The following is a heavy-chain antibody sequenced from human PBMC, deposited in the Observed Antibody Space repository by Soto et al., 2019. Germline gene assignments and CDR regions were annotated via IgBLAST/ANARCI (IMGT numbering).Heavy chain of an antibody. D-gene: IGHD3-10*01. CDR1: GYTFTSYD. J-gene: IGHJ5*02. CDR2: MNPNSGNT. CDR3: ARMDYDSVNSYNVDGTNWFDP. Sequence: GASVKVSCKASGYTFTSYDISWVRQATGQGLEWMGWMNPNSGNTGYAQKFQGRVTMTRNTSISTAYMELSSLRSEDTAVYYCARMDYDSVNSYNVDGTNWFDPWGQGTLVTVAS. V-gene: IGHV1-8*01.